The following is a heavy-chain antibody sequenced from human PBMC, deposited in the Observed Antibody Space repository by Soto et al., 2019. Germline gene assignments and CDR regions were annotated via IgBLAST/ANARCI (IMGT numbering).Heavy chain of an antibody. J-gene: IGHJ4*02. CDR1: GGSFSGYY. Sequence: QVQLQQWGAGLLKPSETLSLTCAVYGGSFSGYYWSWIRQPPGKGLEWIGEINHSGSTNYNPSLKSRVAKSVDKCEDPFSMKLSSVTAAATAVYYCARVYRSGWYVWGNRYYFDNWGQETLITVSS. CDR3: ARVYRSGWYVWGNRYYFDN. CDR2: INHSGST. V-gene: IGHV4-34*01. D-gene: IGHD6-19*01.